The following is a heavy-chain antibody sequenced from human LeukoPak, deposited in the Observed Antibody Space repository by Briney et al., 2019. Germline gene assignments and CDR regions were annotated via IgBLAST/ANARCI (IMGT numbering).Heavy chain of an antibody. CDR2: IYHSGST. J-gene: IGHJ4*02. V-gene: IGHV4-34*01. D-gene: IGHD3-22*01. Sequence: SETLSLTCAVYGGSFSGYYWSWIRQPPGKGLEWIGSIYHSGSTYYNPSLKSRVTISVDTSKNQFSLKLSSVTAADTAVYYCARCRDYYDSSGYYSQFDYWGQGTLVTVSS. CDR3: ARCRDYYDSSGYYSQFDY. CDR1: GGSFSGYY.